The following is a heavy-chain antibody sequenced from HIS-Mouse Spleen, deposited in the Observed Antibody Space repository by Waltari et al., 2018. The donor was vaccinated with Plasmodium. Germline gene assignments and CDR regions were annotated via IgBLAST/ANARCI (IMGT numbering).Heavy chain of an antibody. CDR1: GFPFRSYG. J-gene: IGHJ4*02. Sequence: QVQLVESGGGVVKPGRSLRLSCAASGFPFRSYGMHWVRQAPGKGLEWVAVISYDGSNKYYADSVKGRFTISRDNSKNTLYLQMNSLRAEDTAVYYCAKDDRRRNFDYWGQGTLVTVSS. CDR2: ISYDGSNK. CDR3: AKDDRRRNFDY. V-gene: IGHV3-30*18.